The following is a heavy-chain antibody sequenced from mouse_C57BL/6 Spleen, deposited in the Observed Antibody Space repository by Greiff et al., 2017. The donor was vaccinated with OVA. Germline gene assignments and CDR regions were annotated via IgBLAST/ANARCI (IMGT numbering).Heavy chain of an antibody. CDR3: ARNFPGFDY. Sequence: QVQLQQPGAELVKPGASVKLSCKASGYTFTSYWMHWVKQRPGQGLEWIGEIDPSDSYTNYNQKFKGKSTLTVDKSSSTAYMQLSSLTSEDSAVYYCARNFPGFDYWGQGTTLTVSS. V-gene: IGHV1-69*01. CDR2: IDPSDSYT. J-gene: IGHJ2*01. CDR1: GYTFTSYW.